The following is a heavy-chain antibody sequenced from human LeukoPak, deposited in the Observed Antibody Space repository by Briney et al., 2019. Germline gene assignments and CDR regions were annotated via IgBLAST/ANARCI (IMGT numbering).Heavy chain of an antibody. CDR1: GFTFSNSA. CDR3: ARDWTSGY. CDR2: ISSSSSTI. Sequence: GGSLRLSCAASGFTFSNSAMSGVRQAPGKGLEWVSYISSSSSTIYYVDAVKGRFTISRDNAKNSLYLQMNSLRAEDTAVYYCARDWTSGYWGRGTLVTASS. J-gene: IGHJ1*01. V-gene: IGHV3-48*04. D-gene: IGHD3/OR15-3a*01.